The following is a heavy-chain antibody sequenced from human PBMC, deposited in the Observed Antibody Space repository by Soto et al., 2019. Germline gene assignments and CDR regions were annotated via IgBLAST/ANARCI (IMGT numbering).Heavy chain of an antibody. Sequence: ASVKVSCKASGYTFTSYDINWVRQATGQGLEWMGWMNPNSGNTGYAQKFQGRVTMTRNTSISTAYMELSSLRSEDTAVYYCARFLREDSIDYYYYYMDVWGKGTTVTVSS. CDR2: MNPNSGNT. CDR1: GYTFTSYD. J-gene: IGHJ6*03. CDR3: ARFLREDSIDYYYYYMDV. V-gene: IGHV1-8*01. D-gene: IGHD4-17*01.